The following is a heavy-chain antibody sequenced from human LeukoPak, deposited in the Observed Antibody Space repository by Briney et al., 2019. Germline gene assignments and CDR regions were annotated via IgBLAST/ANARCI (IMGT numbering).Heavy chain of an antibody. V-gene: IGHV1-69*06. Sequence: SVKVSCKASGCIFSSYAINWVRQAPGEGLEWMGRIIPIFGSANYAQKFQGRVTITADKSTRTAYMELSSLRSEDTALYYCAKGSRLREGGSYRFWGQGTLVTVSS. J-gene: IGHJ4*02. CDR1: GCIFSSYA. CDR3: AKGSRLREGGSYRF. CDR2: IIPIFGSA. D-gene: IGHD3-16*02.